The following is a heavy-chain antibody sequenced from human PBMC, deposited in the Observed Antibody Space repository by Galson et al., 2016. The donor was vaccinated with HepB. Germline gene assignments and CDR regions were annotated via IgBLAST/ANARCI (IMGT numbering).Heavy chain of an antibody. Sequence: SLRLSCAASGFTVSNNYMSWVRQAPGKGLEWVAVVYSGGYIYYADSVKGRFTISRDSFKSTLYLQMNSLRAEDTAVYYCARVSAFWSGLPDHWGQGTQVTVS. CDR2: VYSGGYI. V-gene: IGHV3-66*01. CDR1: GFTVSNNY. J-gene: IGHJ4*02. CDR3: ARVSAFWSGLPDH. D-gene: IGHD3-3*01.